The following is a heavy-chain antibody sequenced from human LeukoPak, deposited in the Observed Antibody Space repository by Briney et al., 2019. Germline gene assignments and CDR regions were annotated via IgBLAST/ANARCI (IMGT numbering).Heavy chain of an antibody. Sequence: PSEILSLTCTVSGYSISSGYYWGWIRQPPGKGLEWIGSIYHSGSTYYNPSLKSRVTISVDTSKNQFSLKLSSVTAADTAVYYCARGSYYYDLGAFDIWGQGTMVTVSS. J-gene: IGHJ3*02. CDR3: ARGSYYYDLGAFDI. V-gene: IGHV4-38-2*02. CDR2: IYHSGST. CDR1: GYSISSGYY. D-gene: IGHD3-22*01.